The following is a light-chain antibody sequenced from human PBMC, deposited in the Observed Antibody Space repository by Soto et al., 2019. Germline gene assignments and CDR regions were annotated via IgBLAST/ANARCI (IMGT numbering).Light chain of an antibody. CDR1: QSVSSN. Sequence: EIVMTQSPATLSVSPGERATLSCRASQSVSSNLAWYQQKPGQAPRLLIYGASTRATGIPARFSGSGSGTDFTLTISRLEPEDFAVYYCQQYGSSHMYTFGQGTKLEIK. CDR2: GAS. J-gene: IGKJ2*01. V-gene: IGKV3-15*01. CDR3: QQYGSSHMYT.